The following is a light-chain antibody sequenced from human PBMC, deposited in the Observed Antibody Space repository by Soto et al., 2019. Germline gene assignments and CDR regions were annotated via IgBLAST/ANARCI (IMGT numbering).Light chain of an antibody. CDR3: VSFAGGTYV. J-gene: IGLJ1*01. CDR2: EGS. V-gene: IGLV2-23*01. CDR1: SSDVGSYDL. Sequence: QSVLTQPASVSGSPGQSITISCTGTSSDVGSYDLVSWYQQRPGKGPKLIIYEGSKRPSGVSDRFSGSKSGNTASLTISGLQTEDEADYYCVSFAGGTYVFGTGTKVTVL.